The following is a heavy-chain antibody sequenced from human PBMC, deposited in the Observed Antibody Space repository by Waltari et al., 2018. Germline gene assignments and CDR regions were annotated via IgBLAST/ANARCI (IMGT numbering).Heavy chain of an antibody. CDR2: INPDRSSI. CDR1: FTFSDYW. CDR3: AGDRESR. J-gene: IGHJ6*02. V-gene: IGHV3-7*01. Sequence: EVQLVESRGDLVQPGVSLRPSCAAFTFSDYWRSWVRQAPGKGLEWVAIINPDRSSIYYLDSVKGRFTISRDNAKKSLYLQMNSLRVEDTAVYYCAGDRESRWGQGTTVTVSS.